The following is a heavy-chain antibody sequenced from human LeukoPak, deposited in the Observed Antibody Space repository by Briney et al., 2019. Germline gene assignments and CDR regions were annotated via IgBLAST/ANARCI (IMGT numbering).Heavy chain of an antibody. CDR2: INHNGNT. V-gene: IGHV4-34*01. CDR3: ATVAIRAEFHFDH. J-gene: IGHJ4*02. Sequence: KPSETLSLTCGVSGGSFSTFYWNWIRQHPGKGLEWTGEINHNGNTNYNPSLKGRVTLSVDKSKNQFSLKLRSVAAADTALYYCATVAIRAEFHFDHWGQGLLVTVSS. CDR1: GGSFSTFY. D-gene: IGHD3-10*01.